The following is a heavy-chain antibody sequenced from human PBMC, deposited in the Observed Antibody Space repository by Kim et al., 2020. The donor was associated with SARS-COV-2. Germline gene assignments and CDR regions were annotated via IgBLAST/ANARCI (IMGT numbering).Heavy chain of an antibody. V-gene: IGHV3-72*01. CDR2: TRNKANSYTT. J-gene: IGHJ4*02. Sequence: GGSLRLSCAASGFTFSDHYMDWVRQAPGKGLEWVGRTRNKANSYTTEYAASVKGRFTISRDDSKNSLYLQMNSLKTEDTAVYYCARGGGVNWGQGTLVTVSS. CDR3: ARGGGVN. CDR1: GFTFSDHY. D-gene: IGHD2-15*01.